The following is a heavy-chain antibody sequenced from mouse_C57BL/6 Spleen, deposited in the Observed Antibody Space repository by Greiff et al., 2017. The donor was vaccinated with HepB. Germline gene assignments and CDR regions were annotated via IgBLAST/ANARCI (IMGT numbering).Heavy chain of an antibody. CDR1: GYTFTSYW. D-gene: IGHD1-1*01. Sequence: QVQLQQPGAELVRPGPSVKLSCKASGYTFTSYWMHWVKQRPGQGLEWIGVIDPSDSYTNYNQKFKGKATLTVDTSSSTAYMQLSSLTSEDSAVYYCARGDITTRMDYWGQGTSVTVSS. V-gene: IGHV1-59*01. J-gene: IGHJ4*01. CDR3: ARGDITTRMDY. CDR2: IDPSDSYT.